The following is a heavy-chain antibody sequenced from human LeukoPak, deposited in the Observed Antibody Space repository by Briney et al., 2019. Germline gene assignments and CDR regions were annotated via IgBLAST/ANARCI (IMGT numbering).Heavy chain of an antibody. CDR2: INHSGST. D-gene: IGHD3-16*01. Sequence: PSETLSLTCAVYGGSFSGYYWSWIRQPPGKGLEWIGEINHSGSTNYNPSLKSRVTISVDTSKNQFSLKLSSVTAADTAVYYCARPYDYVWGSPFDYWGQGTLVTVPS. V-gene: IGHV4-34*01. CDR1: GGSFSGYY. CDR3: ARPYDYVWGSPFDY. J-gene: IGHJ4*02.